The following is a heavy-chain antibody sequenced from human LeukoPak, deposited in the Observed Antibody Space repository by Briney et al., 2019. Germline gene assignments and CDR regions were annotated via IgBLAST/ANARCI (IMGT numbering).Heavy chain of an antibody. Sequence: GGAPGVSFAAPWVTFSTHSMNWGRPGPGEGLGWVSSISGGSSYIYYADSVKGRFTISRDNAKNSLYLQMNSLRREDTAVYYGAGGRLGSSGWLSIDYWGQGTLVTVSS. J-gene: IGHJ4*02. CDR2: ISGGSSYI. D-gene: IGHD6-19*01. CDR3: AGGRLGSSGWLSIDY. CDR1: WVTFSTHS. V-gene: IGHV3-21*01.